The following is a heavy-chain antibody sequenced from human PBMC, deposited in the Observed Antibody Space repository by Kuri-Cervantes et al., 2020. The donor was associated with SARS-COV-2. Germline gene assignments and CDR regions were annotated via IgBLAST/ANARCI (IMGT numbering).Heavy chain of an antibody. Sequence: GESLKIFCETFGITFSSYGMHWVRQASSKGPEWVAVISNDGSNQYYAVSVKGRFTISRDNSKNTLYLQMNSLRCEDTAVYYCAKGYYDSSGSRTLDYWGQGTLVTVSS. J-gene: IGHJ4*02. D-gene: IGHD3-22*01. CDR2: ISNDGSNQ. CDR1: GITFSSYG. CDR3: AKGYYDSSGSRTLDY. V-gene: IGHV3-30*18.